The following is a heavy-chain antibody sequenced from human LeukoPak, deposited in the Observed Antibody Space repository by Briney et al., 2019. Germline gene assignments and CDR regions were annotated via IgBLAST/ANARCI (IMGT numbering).Heavy chain of an antibody. D-gene: IGHD5-18*01. V-gene: IGHV4-39*07. CDR3: ARGGARGYSYNFDY. Sequence: SETLSLTCTVSGGSISSSSYYWGWIRQPPGKGLEWIGSIYYSGSTYYNPSLKSRVTISVDTSKNQFSLKLSSVTAADTAVYYCARGGARGYSYNFDYWGQGTLVTVSS. J-gene: IGHJ4*02. CDR1: GGSISSSSYY. CDR2: IYYSGST.